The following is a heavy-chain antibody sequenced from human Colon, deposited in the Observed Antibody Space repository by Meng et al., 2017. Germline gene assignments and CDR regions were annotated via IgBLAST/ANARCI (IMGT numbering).Heavy chain of an antibody. CDR3: ARGRYSGYLP. Sequence: QGQLQDSGPGLVRPSETLSLICAVSGASVRSPDHQWGWVRQPPGKGLEWIGYARIDYANTNYNPSLKSRVNVSLDTSKNQFSLKLSSVTAADTAVYYCARGRYSGYLPWGQGTLVTVSS. CDR1: GASVRSPDHQ. CDR2: ARIDYANT. D-gene: IGHD5-12*01. V-gene: IGHV4-61*08. J-gene: IGHJ5*02.